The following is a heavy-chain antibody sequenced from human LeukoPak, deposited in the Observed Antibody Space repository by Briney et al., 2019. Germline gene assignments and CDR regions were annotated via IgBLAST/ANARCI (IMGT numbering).Heavy chain of an antibody. CDR2: ISGSGGNT. D-gene: IGHD6-19*01. Sequence: GGSLRLSCAASGFTFSSSAMSWVRQAPGKGLEWVSAISGSGGNTYYADSVKGRFTISRDSSKNTPYLQMNSLRAEDTAVYYCAKVDQWPSDYWGQGTLVTVSS. CDR3: AKVDQWPSDY. V-gene: IGHV3-23*01. J-gene: IGHJ4*02. CDR1: GFTFSSSA.